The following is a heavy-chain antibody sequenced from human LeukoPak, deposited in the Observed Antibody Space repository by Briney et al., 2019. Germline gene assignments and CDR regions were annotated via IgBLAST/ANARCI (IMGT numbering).Heavy chain of an antibody. J-gene: IGHJ4*02. D-gene: IGHD2-15*01. Sequence: PGASLRLSCAASGFTFSSYAMSWVRQAPGKGLEWVSAISGSVGSTYYADSVKGRFTISRDNSKNTLYLQMNSLRAEDTAVYYCAKDCSGGSCYFDYWGQGTLVTVSS. CDR1: GFTFSSYA. CDR3: AKDCSGGSCYFDY. CDR2: ISGSVGST. V-gene: IGHV3-23*01.